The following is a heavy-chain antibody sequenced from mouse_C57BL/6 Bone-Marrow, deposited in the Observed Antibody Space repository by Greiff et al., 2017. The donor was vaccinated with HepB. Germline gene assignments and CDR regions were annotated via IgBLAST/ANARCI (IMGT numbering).Heavy chain of an antibody. CDR2: IDPSDSET. Sequence: VQLQQPGAELVRPGSSVKLSCKASGYTFTSYWMHWVKQSPIQGLEWIGNIDPSDSETHYNQKFKDKATLTVDKSSSTAYMQLSSLTSEDSAVYYCARDPSGYYAMDYWGQGTSVTVSS. CDR1: GYTFTSYW. V-gene: IGHV1-52*01. CDR3: ARDPSGYYAMDY. J-gene: IGHJ4*01.